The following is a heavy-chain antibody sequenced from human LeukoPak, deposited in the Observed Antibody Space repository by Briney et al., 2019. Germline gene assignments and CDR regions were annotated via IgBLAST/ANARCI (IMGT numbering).Heavy chain of an antibody. Sequence: GGSLRLSCAASGFTVSSNYMSWVRQAPGKGLEWVSVIYSGGSTYYADSVKGRFTISRDNSKNTLYLQMNSLRAEDTAVYYCARGYYDSSGYYYDLFDYWGQGTLVTVSS. V-gene: IGHV3-66*01. CDR2: IYSGGST. J-gene: IGHJ4*02. CDR1: GFTVSSNY. D-gene: IGHD3-22*01. CDR3: ARGYYDSSGYYYDLFDY.